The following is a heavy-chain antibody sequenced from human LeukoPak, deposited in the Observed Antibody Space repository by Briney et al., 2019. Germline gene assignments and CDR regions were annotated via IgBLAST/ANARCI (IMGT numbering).Heavy chain of an antibody. D-gene: IGHD2-15*01. CDR2: INAGNGNT. Sequence: ASVKVSCKASGYTFTSYAMHWVRQAPGQRLEWMGWINAGNGNTKYSQKFQGRVTITRDTSASTAYMELSSLRSEDTAVYYCASLYCSGGSCYFPFGYWGQGTLVTVSS. CDR3: ASLYCSGGSCYFPFGY. CDR1: GYTFTSYA. V-gene: IGHV1-3*01. J-gene: IGHJ4*02.